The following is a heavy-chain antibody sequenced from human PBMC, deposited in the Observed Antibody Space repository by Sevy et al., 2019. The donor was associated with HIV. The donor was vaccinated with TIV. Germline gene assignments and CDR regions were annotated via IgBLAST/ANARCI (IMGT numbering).Heavy chain of an antibody. Sequence: GGSLRLSCAASGFTFSSYWMTWVRQAPGKGLEWVANIKQDGSKKYYVDSVEGRFTISRENAKNSVYLQMNSLRAEDTAVYYCAREIAAAGSYWGQGSLVTVSS. CDR1: GFTFSSYW. CDR3: AREIAAAGSY. CDR2: IKQDGSKK. D-gene: IGHD6-13*01. J-gene: IGHJ4*02. V-gene: IGHV3-7*01.